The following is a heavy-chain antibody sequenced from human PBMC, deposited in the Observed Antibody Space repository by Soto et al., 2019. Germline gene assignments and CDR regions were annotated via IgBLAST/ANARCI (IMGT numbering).Heavy chain of an antibody. V-gene: IGHV1-24*01. Sequence: SVKVSCKVSGYTLTELSMHWVRQAPGKRLEWMGGFDPEDGETIYAQKFQGRVTMTEDTSTDTAYMELSSLRSEDTAVYYCATRPVTYYYDSSGYYERDYWGQGTLVTVSS. CDR3: ATRPVTYYYDSSGYYERDY. J-gene: IGHJ4*02. CDR2: FDPEDGET. CDR1: GYTLTELS. D-gene: IGHD3-22*01.